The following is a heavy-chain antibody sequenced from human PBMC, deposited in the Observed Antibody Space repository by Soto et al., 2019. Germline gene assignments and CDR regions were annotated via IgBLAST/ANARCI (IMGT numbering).Heavy chain of an antibody. D-gene: IGHD1-1*01. CDR3: ARGATGTGDFDF. CDR2: INHSGST. V-gene: IGHV4-34*01. CDR1: GGSFSTYY. Sequence: QVQVQQWGAGLLKPSETLSLTCAVYGGSFSTYYWSWIRQPPGKGLEWIGEINHSGSTNYNPSLKRRVTISGDTSKNQLSLKVSSVTAADTAVYYCARGATGTGDFDFWGQGTLVTVSS. J-gene: IGHJ4*02.